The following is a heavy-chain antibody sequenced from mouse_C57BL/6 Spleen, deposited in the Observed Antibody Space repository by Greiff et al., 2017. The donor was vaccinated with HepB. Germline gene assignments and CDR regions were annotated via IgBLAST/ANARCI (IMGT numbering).Heavy chain of an antibody. CDR1: GYSITSGYY. D-gene: IGHD1-1*01. CDR3: ARGYYGSSPSMDY. CDR2: ISYDGSN. V-gene: IGHV3-6*01. J-gene: IGHJ4*01. Sequence: ESGPGLVKPSQSLSLTCSVTGYSITSGYYWNWIRQFPGNKLEWMGYISYDGSNNYNPSLKNLISITRDTSKNQFFLKLNSVTTEDTATYYCARGYYGSSPSMDYWGQGTSVTVSS.